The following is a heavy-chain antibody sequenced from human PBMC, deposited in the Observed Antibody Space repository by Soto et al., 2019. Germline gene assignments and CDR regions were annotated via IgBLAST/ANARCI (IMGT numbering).Heavy chain of an antibody. J-gene: IGHJ6*02. CDR1: GFTFSSYS. V-gene: IGHV3-21*01. D-gene: IGHD3-22*01. CDR3: ARDADYDSSGYYYSYYHYYGLDV. CDR2: ISSSSSYI. Sequence: GGSLRLSCAASGFTFSSYSMNWVRQAPGKGLEWVSSISSSSSYIYYADSVKGRFTISRDNAKNSLYLQMNSLRAEDTAVYYCARDADYDSSGYYYSYYHYYGLDVWGQGTTVTVSS.